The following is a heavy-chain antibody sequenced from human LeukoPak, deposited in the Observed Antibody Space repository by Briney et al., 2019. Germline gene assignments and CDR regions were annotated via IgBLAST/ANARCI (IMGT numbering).Heavy chain of an antibody. CDR3: ARGDYGSGRRPFDP. J-gene: IGHJ5*02. CDR1: GGSISSSSYY. Sequence: SETLSLTCTVSGGSISSSSYYWGWIRQPPGKGLEWIGSIYYSGSTYYNPSLKSRVTISVDTSKNQFSLKLSSVTAADTAVYYCARGDYGSGRRPFDPWGQGTLVTVSS. D-gene: IGHD3-10*01. V-gene: IGHV4-39*07. CDR2: IYYSGST.